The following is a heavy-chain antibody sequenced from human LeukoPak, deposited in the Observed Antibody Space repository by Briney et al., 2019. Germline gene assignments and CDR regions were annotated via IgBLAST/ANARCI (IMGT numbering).Heavy chain of an antibody. CDR1: GLTFSSYA. Sequence: GGSLRLSGAASGLTFSSYAMSWVRQAPGKGREGASAISGSGGSTYYADSVKGRFTISRDNSKNTLYLQMNSLRAEDTAVYYCAKDTRRYILGRYYFDYWGQGTLVTVPS. J-gene: IGHJ4*02. CDR2: ISGSGGST. D-gene: IGHD5-18*01. CDR3: AKDTRRYILGRYYFDY. V-gene: IGHV3-23*01.